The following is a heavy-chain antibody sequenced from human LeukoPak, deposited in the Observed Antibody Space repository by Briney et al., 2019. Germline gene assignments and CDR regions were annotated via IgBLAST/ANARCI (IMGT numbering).Heavy chain of an antibody. CDR2: ISTGKSNT. CDR1: GDTFIRYG. CDR3: ATANNWNYALGY. D-gene: IGHD1-7*01. J-gene: IGHJ4*02. Sequence: ASVKVSCKPFGDTFIRYGISWVRQAPGQGLEWMGWISTGKSNTNYGQKFQGRVTMTTDTSTGTAYMELRSLRSDDTAMYYCATANNWNYALGYWGQGTLVTVSS. V-gene: IGHV1-18*01.